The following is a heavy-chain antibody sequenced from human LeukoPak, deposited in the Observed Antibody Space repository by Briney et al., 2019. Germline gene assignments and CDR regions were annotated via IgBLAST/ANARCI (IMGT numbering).Heavy chain of an antibody. V-gene: IGHV3-30-3*01. Sequence: PGGSLRLSCAASGFTFRSYAMHWVRQAPGKGLEWVAIISYDGSNKYYADSAEGRLTISRDNSKNPLYLQINSLRAEDTAVYYCARDWDCSSTSCNGWFDPWGQGTLVTVSS. D-gene: IGHD2-2*01. CDR3: ARDWDCSSTSCNGWFDP. CDR2: ISYDGSNK. J-gene: IGHJ5*02. CDR1: GFTFRSYA.